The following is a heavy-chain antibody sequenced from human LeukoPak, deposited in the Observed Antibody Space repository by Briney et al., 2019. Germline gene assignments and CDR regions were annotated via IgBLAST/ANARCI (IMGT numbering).Heavy chain of an antibody. CDR1: GGTFSSYA. V-gene: IGHV1-69*05. CDR2: IIPIFGTA. D-gene: IGHD3-22*01. J-gene: IGHJ4*02. Sequence: VASVKVFCKASGGTFSSYAISWVRQAPGQGLEWMGRIIPIFGTANYAQKFQGRVTITTDESTSTAYMELSSLRSEDTAVYYCARDLRVDVYWWLFHDYWGQGTLVTVSS. CDR3: ARDLRVDVYWWLFHDY.